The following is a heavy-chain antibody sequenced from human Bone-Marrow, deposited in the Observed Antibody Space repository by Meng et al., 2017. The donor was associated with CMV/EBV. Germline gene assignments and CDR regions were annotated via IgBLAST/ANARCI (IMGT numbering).Heavy chain of an antibody. CDR3: AKSVVPAAMVPYYYYYYGMEV. D-gene: IGHD2-2*01. CDR1: GFTFSSYA. CDR2: ISGSGGST. Sequence: GESLKISCAASGFTFSSYAMSWVRQAPGKGLEWVSAISGSGGSTYYADSVKGRFTISRDNSKNTLYLQMNSLRAEDTAVYYCAKSVVPAAMVPYYYYYYGMEVWGPRYTV. V-gene: IGHV3-23*01. J-gene: IGHJ6*02.